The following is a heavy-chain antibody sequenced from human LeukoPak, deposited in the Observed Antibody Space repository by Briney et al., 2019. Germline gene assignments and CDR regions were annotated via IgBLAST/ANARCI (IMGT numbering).Heavy chain of an antibody. CDR3: AAYPHYDVLTGYSGAFYYYMDV. CDR1: GFTFSSLR. V-gene: IGHV3-21*01. J-gene: IGHJ6*03. CDR2: ISPGSGYI. Sequence: GGSLRLSCTVSGFTFSSLRMNWVRQTPGKGLEWVSSISPGSGYIYYADSVKGRFTISRDDARNSLFLQMSSLRAEDSAVCYCAAYPHYDVLTGYSGAFYYYMDVWGKGTTVTVSS. D-gene: IGHD3-9*01.